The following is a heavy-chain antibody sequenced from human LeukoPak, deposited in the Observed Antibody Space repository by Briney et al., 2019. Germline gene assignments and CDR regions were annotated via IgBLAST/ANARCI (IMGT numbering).Heavy chain of an antibody. J-gene: IGHJ4*02. Sequence: GGSLRLSCAASGFTFRSYAMNWVRQAPGKGLEWVSAISSSGSNTYYADSVKGRFTISRDNSKNTLYLQMRSLRAEDTAVYYCAKDLSNWNYRGGDSWGQGTLVTVPS. CDR1: GFTFRSYA. CDR3: AKDLSNWNYRGGDS. D-gene: IGHD1-7*01. V-gene: IGHV3-23*01. CDR2: ISSSGSNT.